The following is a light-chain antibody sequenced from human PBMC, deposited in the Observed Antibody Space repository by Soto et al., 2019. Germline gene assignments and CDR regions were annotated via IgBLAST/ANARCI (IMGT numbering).Light chain of an antibody. CDR2: ASF. Sequence: DIQMTQSPSSLSVSVGDRVTITCRASQSIASFLNWYQQKPGKAPKLLIYASFNLQSGVPSRFSGSGSATDFTLTISSLQPEDFASYYCQQSYITPYTYGQGTILEIK. J-gene: IGKJ2*01. V-gene: IGKV1-39*01. CDR1: QSIASF. CDR3: QQSYITPYT.